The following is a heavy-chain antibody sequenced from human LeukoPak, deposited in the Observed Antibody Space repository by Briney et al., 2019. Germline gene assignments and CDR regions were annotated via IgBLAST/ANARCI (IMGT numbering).Heavy chain of an antibody. CDR3: TKGPYYNILTGTIRVRTGFDI. Sequence: PGGSLRLSCAASGFTFSSYAMSWGRPGPGEGVEWGLAISGSGGSTYYADSGKGRFTISRDNSKNTLSLEMNSLRTEDTAVYYCTKGPYYNILTGTIRVRTGFDIWGQGTMVTVHS. CDR1: GFTFSSYA. J-gene: IGHJ3*02. V-gene: IGHV3-23*01. D-gene: IGHD3-9*01. CDR2: ISGSGGST.